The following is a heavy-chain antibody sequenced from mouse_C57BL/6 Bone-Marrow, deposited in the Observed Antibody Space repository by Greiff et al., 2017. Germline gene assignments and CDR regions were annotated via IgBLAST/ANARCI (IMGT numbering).Heavy chain of an antibody. Sequence: VKLQESGPELVKPGASVKISCKASGYAFSSSWMNWVKQRPGKGLEWIGRIYPGDGDTNYNGKFKGKATLTADKSSSTAYMQLSSLTSEDSAVYYCAIRAWFAYWGQGTLVTVSA. CDR2: IYPGDGDT. CDR1: GYAFSSSW. CDR3: AIRAWFAY. J-gene: IGHJ3*01. V-gene: IGHV1-82*01.